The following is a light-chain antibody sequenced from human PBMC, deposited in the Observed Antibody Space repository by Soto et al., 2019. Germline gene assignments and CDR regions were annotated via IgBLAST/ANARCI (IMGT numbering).Light chain of an antibody. CDR1: MSDVGGYNY. CDR2: DVS. Sequence: TLPRPVSGSPGQSFPISCTGTMSDVGGYNYVSWYQEQPGKAPKLMIYDVSKRPSGVPDRFSGSKSGNTASLTISGLQAEDEADYYCCSYAGSYSYVFGTGTKVTVL. V-gene: IGLV2-11*01. J-gene: IGLJ1*01. CDR3: CSYAGSYSYV.